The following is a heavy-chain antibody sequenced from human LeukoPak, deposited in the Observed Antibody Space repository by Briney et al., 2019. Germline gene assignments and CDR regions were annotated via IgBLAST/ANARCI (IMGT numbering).Heavy chain of an antibody. CDR1: GYTFTSYD. V-gene: IGHV1-8*01. CDR2: MNPNSGNT. D-gene: IGHD6-13*01. J-gene: IGHJ6*03. CDR3: ARDRGAYSPTYYYYYMDV. Sequence: ASVKVSCKASGYTFTSYDINWVRQATGQGLEWMGWMNPNSGNTGYAQKFQGRVTMTRNTSISTAYMELSSLRSEDTAVYYCARDRGAYSPTYYYYYMDVWGKGTTVTVSS.